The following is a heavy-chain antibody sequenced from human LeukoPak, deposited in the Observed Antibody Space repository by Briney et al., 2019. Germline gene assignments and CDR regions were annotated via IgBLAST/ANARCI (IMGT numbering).Heavy chain of an antibody. Sequence: GGSLRLSCAASGFTFSSYAMSWVRQAPGKGLEWVSAISGSGGSTYYADSVKGRFTISRDNSKNTLYLQMNSLRAEDTAVYYCAKTNCSGGSCYSDVDYWGQGTLVTVSS. V-gene: IGHV3-23*01. CDR1: GFTFSSYA. D-gene: IGHD2-15*01. CDR3: AKTNCSGGSCYSDVDY. CDR2: ISGSGGST. J-gene: IGHJ4*02.